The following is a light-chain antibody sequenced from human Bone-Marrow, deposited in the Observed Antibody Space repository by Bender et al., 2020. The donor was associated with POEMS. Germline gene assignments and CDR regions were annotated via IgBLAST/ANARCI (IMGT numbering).Light chain of an antibody. CDR2: EGS. CDR1: SSDVGSYYL. CDR3: CSYTSTSTPSWV. J-gene: IGLJ3*02. Sequence: QSALTQPASVSGSPGQSITISCTGTSSDVGSYYLVSWYQQYPGKAPKLLIYEGSKRPSGVSDRFSGSRSGNTASLTISGLQAEDEADYYCCSYTSTSTPSWVFGGGTKLTVL. V-gene: IGLV2-14*02.